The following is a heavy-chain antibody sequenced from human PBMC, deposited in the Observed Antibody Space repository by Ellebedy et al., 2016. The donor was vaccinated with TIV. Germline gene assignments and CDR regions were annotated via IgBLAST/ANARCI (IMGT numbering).Heavy chain of an antibody. CDR2: IIPNFGTT. J-gene: IGHJ3*02. V-gene: IGHV1-69*13. Sequence: AASVKVSCKTSGGIFNTYAFSWVRQAPGQGLEWLGGIIPNFGTTTYAQKFQGSVTITADESTSTTYMDLSSLISEDTAVYYCSRDGKTYCGGDCYLGGDDFDIWGQGTVVVVSS. D-gene: IGHD2-21*02. CDR1: GGIFNTYA. CDR3: SRDGKTYCGGDCYLGGDDFDI.